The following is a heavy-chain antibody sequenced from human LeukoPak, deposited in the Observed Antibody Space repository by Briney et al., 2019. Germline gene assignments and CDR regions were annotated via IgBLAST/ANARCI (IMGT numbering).Heavy chain of an antibody. D-gene: IGHD7-27*01. CDR2: ITPFNGNT. V-gene: IGHV1-45*02. J-gene: IGHJ3*02. CDR1: GYTFTYRY. Sequence: GSSVKVSCKASGYTFTYRYLHWVRQAPGQALEWMGWITPFNGNTNYAQKFQDRVTITRDRSMSTAYMELSSLRSEDTAMYCCAMLGMIDAFDIWGQGTMVTVSS. CDR3: AMLGMIDAFDI.